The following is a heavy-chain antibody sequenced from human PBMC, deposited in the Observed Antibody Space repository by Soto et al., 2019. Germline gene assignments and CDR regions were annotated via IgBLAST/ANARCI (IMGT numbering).Heavy chain of an antibody. Sequence: PSETLSLTCSLSGGAIRDARFYWGWIRQTPGKGLEWIGSIFYSGTTFFNPALQSRVTISVDTSENQVSLKLSSVTAADTALYFCARQKWEQPKWFDPWGQGTLVTVSS. CDR2: IFYSGTT. V-gene: IGHV4-39*01. D-gene: IGHD1-26*01. CDR3: ARQKWEQPKWFDP. CDR1: GGAIRDARFY. J-gene: IGHJ5*02.